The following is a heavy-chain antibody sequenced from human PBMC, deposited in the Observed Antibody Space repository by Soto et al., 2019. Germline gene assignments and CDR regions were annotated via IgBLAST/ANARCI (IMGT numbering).Heavy chain of an antibody. J-gene: IGHJ4*02. CDR1: GGSISSSSYY. Sequence: KPSETLSLTCTVSGGSISSSSYYWGWIRQPPGKGLEWIGSIYYSGSTYYNPSLKSRVTISVDTSKNQFSLKLSSVTAADTAVYYCARAHTYYYDSSGQFDYWGQGTLVTVSS. V-gene: IGHV4-39*01. CDR3: ARAHTYYYDSSGQFDY. D-gene: IGHD3-22*01. CDR2: IYYSGST.